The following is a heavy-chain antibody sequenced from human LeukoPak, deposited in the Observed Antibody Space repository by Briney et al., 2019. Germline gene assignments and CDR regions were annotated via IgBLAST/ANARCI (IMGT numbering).Heavy chain of an antibody. CDR1: GFTFSSYA. CDR3: AKAGNQWLVRFDY. Sequence: GGSLRLSCAASGFTFSSYAMSWVRQAPGKGLEWVSAISGSGGSTYYADSVKGRFTISRDNSKNTLHLQVNSLRAEDTAVYYCAKAGNQWLVRFDYWGQGTLVTVSS. CDR2: ISGSGGST. V-gene: IGHV3-23*01. J-gene: IGHJ4*02. D-gene: IGHD6-19*01.